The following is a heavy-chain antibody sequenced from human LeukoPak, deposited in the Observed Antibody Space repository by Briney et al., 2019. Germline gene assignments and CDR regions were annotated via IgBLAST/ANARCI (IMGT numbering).Heavy chain of an antibody. D-gene: IGHD2-2*01. CDR3: AKGGGSTSPHDY. V-gene: IGHV3-23*01. CDR2: ISGSGGST. Sequence: GGSLRLSCAASGLTFSSYAMSWVRQAPGKGLEWVSAISGSGGSTYYADSVKGRFTISRENSKNTLYLQMHSLRAEDTAVYYCAKGGGSTSPHDYWGQGTLVTVSS. J-gene: IGHJ4*02. CDR1: GLTFSSYA.